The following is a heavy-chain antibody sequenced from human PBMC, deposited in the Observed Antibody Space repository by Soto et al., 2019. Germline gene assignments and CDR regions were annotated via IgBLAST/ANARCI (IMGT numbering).Heavy chain of an antibody. Sequence: SETLSLTCALYRRCFYGYYWSWIYQPPGKGLEWIGEINHSGSTNYSPSLKSRVTISVDTSKNQFSLKLSSVTAADTAVYYCARGGAMVRGVKRYYGMDVWGQGTTVS. V-gene: IGHV4-34*01. CDR1: RRCFYGYY. CDR2: INHSGST. J-gene: IGHJ6*02. D-gene: IGHD3-10*01. CDR3: ARGGAMVRGVKRYYGMDV.